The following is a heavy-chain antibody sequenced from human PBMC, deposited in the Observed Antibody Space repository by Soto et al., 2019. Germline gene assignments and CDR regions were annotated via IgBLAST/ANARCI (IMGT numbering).Heavy chain of an antibody. CDR1: GGSISSGDYY. V-gene: IGHV4-30-4*01. J-gene: IGHJ4*02. CDR3: ARGNSYGYGFDY. CDR2: IYYSGST. D-gene: IGHD5-18*01. Sequence: QVQLQESGPGLVKPSQTLSLTCTVSGGSISSGDYYWSWIRQPPGKGLEWIGYIYYSGSTYYNPSLKSRXXIXVAXSKNQFSLKLSSVTAADTAVYYCARGNSYGYGFDYWGQGTLVTVSS.